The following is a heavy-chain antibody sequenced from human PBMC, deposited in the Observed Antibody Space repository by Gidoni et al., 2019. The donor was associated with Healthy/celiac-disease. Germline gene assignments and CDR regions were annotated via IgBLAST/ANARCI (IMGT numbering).Heavy chain of an antibody. Sequence: QITLKESGPTLVKPTQTLTLTCTFSGFSISTSGVGVDWIRQPPGKALEWLALIYWDDDKRYSPSLKSRLTITKDTSKNQVVLTMTNMDPVDTATYYCAHKGSGWLFDYWGQGTLVTVSS. D-gene: IGHD6-19*01. CDR1: GFSISTSGVG. J-gene: IGHJ4*02. CDR2: IYWDDDK. V-gene: IGHV2-5*02. CDR3: AHKGSGWLFDY.